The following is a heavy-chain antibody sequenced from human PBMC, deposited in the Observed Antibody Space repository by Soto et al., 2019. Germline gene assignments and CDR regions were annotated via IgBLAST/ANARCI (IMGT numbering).Heavy chain of an antibody. CDR3: AKGIRFEIYDFAAIDY. D-gene: IGHD3-3*01. Sequence: GGSLRLSCAASGFTFSSYALSWGRPAPGEGLEWGSAMSGSGGSTYYADSVKGRFTISRDNSKNTLYLQMNSLRAEDTAVYYCAKGIRFEIYDFAAIDYWGQGTLVTVSS. J-gene: IGHJ4*02. CDR1: GFTFSSYA. V-gene: IGHV3-23*01. CDR2: MSGSGGST.